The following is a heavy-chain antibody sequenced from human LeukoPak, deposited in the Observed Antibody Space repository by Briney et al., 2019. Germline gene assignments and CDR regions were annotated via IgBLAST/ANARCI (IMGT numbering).Heavy chain of an antibody. J-gene: IGHJ4*02. D-gene: IGHD3-16*01. V-gene: IGHV4-30-2*01. CDR2: IYPSGST. CDR1: GGSISSAGYS. CDR3: ARLGRYDYFIGY. Sequence: KSSETLSLTCAVSGGSISSAGYSWSWIRHPPGKGLEWIGYIYPSGSTYYNSSLKSRVTMSVDRSKNQFSLKLSSVTAADTAVYYCARLGRYDYFIGYWGQGTLVTVSS.